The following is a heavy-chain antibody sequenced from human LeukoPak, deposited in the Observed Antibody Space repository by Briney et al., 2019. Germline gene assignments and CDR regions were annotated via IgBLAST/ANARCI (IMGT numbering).Heavy chain of an antibody. V-gene: IGHV1-46*02. CDR1: GYTFNSSY. CDR3: ARAYYESSAYRHAVYFDY. CDR2: INPSDDST. Sequence: ASVRVSCKASGYTFNSSYMHWVRQAPGQGLEWMGIINPSDDSTRYAQKFQGRVTMTKDTSTNTVYMHLSSLSSDDTAVYYCARAYYESSAYRHAVYFDYWGQGTLVTVSS. D-gene: IGHD3-22*01. J-gene: IGHJ4*02.